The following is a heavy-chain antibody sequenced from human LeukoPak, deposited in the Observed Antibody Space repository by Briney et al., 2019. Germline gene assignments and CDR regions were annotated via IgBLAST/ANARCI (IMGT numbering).Heavy chain of an antibody. CDR1: GYSISSGYY. CDR3: AREVFRSNYFDY. D-gene: IGHD2-8*01. J-gene: IGHJ4*02. Sequence: SETLSLTCTVSGYSISSGYYWGWIRQPPGKGLEWIGSIYHSGSTYYNPSLKSRVTISVDTSKNQFSLKLSSVTAADTAVYYCAREVFRSNYFDYWGQGTLVTVSS. CDR2: IYHSGST. V-gene: IGHV4-38-2*02.